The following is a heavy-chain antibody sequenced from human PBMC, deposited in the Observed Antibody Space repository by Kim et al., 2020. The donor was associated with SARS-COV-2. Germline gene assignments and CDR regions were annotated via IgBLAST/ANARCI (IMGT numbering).Heavy chain of an antibody. CDR2: ISGSGGST. CDR3: AKAPRGSRYCSGGSCWGGMDV. J-gene: IGHJ6*02. CDR1: GFTFSSYA. V-gene: IGHV3-23*01. D-gene: IGHD2-15*01. Sequence: GGSLRLSCAASGFTFSSYAMSWVRQAPGKGLEWVSAISGSGGSTYYADSVKGRFTISRDNSKNTLYLQMNSLRAEDTAVYYCAKAPRGSRYCSGGSCWGGMDVWGQGTTVTVSS.